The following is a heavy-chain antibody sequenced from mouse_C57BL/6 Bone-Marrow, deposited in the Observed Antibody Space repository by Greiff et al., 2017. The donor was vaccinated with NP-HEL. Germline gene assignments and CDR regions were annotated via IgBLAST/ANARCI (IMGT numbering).Heavy chain of an antibody. CDR1: GFTFSNYW. CDR2: IRLKSDNYAT. CDR3: TGLLGFAY. J-gene: IGHJ3*01. Sequence: LQQSGGGLVQPGGSMKLSCVASGFTFSNYWMNWVRQSPEKGLEWVAQIRLKSDNYATHYAESVKGRFTISRDDSKSSVYLQMNNLRAEDTGIYYCTGLLGFAYWGQGTLVTVSA. D-gene: IGHD1-1*01. V-gene: IGHV6-3*01.